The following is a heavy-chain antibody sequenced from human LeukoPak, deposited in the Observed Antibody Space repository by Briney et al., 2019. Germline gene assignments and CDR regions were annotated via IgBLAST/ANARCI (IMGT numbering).Heavy chain of an antibody. V-gene: IGHV1-2*02. Sequence: ASVKVSCKASGYTFTGYYMHWVRQAPGQGLEWMGWINPNSGGTNYAQKFQGRVTMTRDTSISTAYMELSRLRSDDTAVYYCARQGIVVVPAANPYGMDVWGQGTTVTVSS. J-gene: IGHJ6*02. CDR3: ARQGIVVVPAANPYGMDV. CDR2: INPNSGGT. D-gene: IGHD2-2*01. CDR1: GYTFTGYY.